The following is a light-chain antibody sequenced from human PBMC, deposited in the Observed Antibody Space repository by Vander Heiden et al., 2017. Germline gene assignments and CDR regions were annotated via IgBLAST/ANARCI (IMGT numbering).Light chain of an antibody. Sequence: SYELTQPPSVSVSPGQTARITCSGDALPKQYAYWYQQKPGQAPVLVIYKDSERPSGIPERFSGSSSGTTATLTISGVQAEDEADYYCQSADSSGTYHVVFGGGTKLTVL. V-gene: IGLV3-25*03. CDR2: KDS. CDR3: QSADSSGTYHVV. CDR1: ALPKQY. J-gene: IGLJ2*01.